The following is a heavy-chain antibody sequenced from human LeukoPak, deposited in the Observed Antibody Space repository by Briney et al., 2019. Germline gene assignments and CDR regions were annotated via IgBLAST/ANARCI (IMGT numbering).Heavy chain of an antibody. D-gene: IGHD3-10*01. CDR3: AKGDVYYGSGSHDY. V-gene: IGHV3-23*01. CDR1: GFTFSSYG. J-gene: IGHJ4*02. Sequence: PGRSLRLSCAASGFTFSSYGMHWVRQAPGKGLEWVPAISGSGGSTYYADSVKGRFTVSRDNSKNTLYLQMNSLRAEDTAVYYCAKGDVYYGSGSHDYWGQGTLVTVSS. CDR2: ISGSGGST.